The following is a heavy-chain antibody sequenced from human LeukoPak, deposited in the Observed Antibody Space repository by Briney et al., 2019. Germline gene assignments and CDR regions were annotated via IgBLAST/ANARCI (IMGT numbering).Heavy chain of an antibody. CDR2: TYYRSKWYN. V-gene: IGHV6-1*01. CDR3: ARVAGRDGYDY. J-gene: IGHJ4*02. CDR1: GDSVSSNSAA. Sequence: SQTLSLTCAISGDSVSSNSAAWHWIRQSPSRGLEWLGRTYYRSKWYNDYAVSTKSRITINPDTSKNHFSLQLNSVTPEDTAVYYCARVAGRDGYDYWGQGTLVTVSS. D-gene: IGHD5-24*01.